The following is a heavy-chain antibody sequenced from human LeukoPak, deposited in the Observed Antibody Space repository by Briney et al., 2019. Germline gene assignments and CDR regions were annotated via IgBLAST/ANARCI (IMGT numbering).Heavy chain of an antibody. CDR3: ARPREAGSSSGWYFDY. Sequence: PGGSLRLSCAASGFTFSSYAMHWVRQAPGKGLEWVAVISYDGSNKMYAGSVKGRFTISRDDSKNTLYLQMNSLRAEDTAVYYCARPREAGSSSGWYFDYWGQGTLVTVSS. D-gene: IGHD6-19*01. CDR1: GFTFSSYA. J-gene: IGHJ4*02. V-gene: IGHV3-30-3*01. CDR2: ISYDGSNK.